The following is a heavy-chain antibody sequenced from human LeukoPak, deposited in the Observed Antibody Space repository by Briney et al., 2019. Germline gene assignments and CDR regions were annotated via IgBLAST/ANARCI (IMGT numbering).Heavy chain of an antibody. CDR1: GSSISSYY. CDR2: IYYSGST. J-gene: IGHJ4*02. V-gene: IGHV4-59*01. CDR3: ARDIDSSSSFDY. D-gene: IGHD6-6*01. Sequence: PSETLSLTCTVSGSSISSYYWSWIQQPPGKGLEWIGYIYYSGSTNYNPSLKSRVTISVDTSKNQFSLKLSSVTAADTAVYYYARDIDSSSSFDYWGQGTQVTVSS.